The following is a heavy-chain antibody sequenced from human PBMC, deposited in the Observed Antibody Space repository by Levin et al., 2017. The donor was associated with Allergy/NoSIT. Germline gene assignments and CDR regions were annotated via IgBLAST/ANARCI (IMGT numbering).Heavy chain of an antibody. Sequence: GESLKISCEASGLTFSNYWMHWIRQVPGKGPVWVSFIKRDGVSTNYAASVKGRFTISSDKAKNTLYLQMNRLRAEDTALYYFATGPHSGYELWGQGTRVTVSA. CDR1: GLTFSNYW. V-gene: IGHV3-74*01. CDR3: ATGPHSGYEL. CDR2: IKRDGVST. D-gene: IGHD5-12*01. J-gene: IGHJ4*02.